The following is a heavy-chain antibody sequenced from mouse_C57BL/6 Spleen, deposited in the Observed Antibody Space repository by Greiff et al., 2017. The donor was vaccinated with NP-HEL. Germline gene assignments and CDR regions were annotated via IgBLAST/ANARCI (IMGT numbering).Heavy chain of an antibody. J-gene: IGHJ3*01. D-gene: IGHD4-1*01. CDR3: ARRANWDVGAY. CDR1: GYTFTSYG. V-gene: IGHV1-81*01. CDR2: IYPRSGNT. Sequence: VQLQQSGAELARPGASVKLSCKASGYTFTSYGISWVKQRTGQGLEWIGEIYPRSGNTYYNEKFKGKATLTADKSSSTAYMELRSLTSEDSAVYFCARRANWDVGAYWGQGTLVTVSA.